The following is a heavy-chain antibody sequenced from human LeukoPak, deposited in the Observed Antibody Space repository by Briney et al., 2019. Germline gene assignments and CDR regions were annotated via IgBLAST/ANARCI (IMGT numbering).Heavy chain of an antibody. Sequence: PGASLRLSCAASRFTFTSYAMSWVRQAPGKGLEWVSTISGSDRSAYSADSVKGRFIISRDNSKNTLYLQMNSLRAEDTAVYYCAKDSKAFYDSSGSFDYWGQGTLVTVSS. CDR3: AKDSKAFYDSSGSFDY. CDR1: RFTFTSYA. J-gene: IGHJ4*02. CDR2: ISGSDRSA. V-gene: IGHV3-23*01. D-gene: IGHD3-22*01.